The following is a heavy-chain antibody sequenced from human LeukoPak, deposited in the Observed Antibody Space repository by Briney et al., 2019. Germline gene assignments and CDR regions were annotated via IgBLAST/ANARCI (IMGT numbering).Heavy chain of an antibody. CDR3: AKSLNPRYCSSTSCYPDAFDV. CDR2: ISWNSGSI. Sequence: GGSLRLSCAASGFTFDDYAMHWVRQAPGKGLEWVSGISWNSGSIGYADSVKGRFTISRDNAKNPLYLQMNSLRAEDTALYYCAKSLNPRYCSSTSCYPDAFDVWGQGTMVTVSS. V-gene: IGHV3-9*01. J-gene: IGHJ3*01. D-gene: IGHD2-2*01. CDR1: GFTFDDYA.